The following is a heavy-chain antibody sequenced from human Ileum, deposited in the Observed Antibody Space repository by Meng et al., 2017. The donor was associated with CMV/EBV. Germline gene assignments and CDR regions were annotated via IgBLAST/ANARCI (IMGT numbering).Heavy chain of an antibody. J-gene: IGHJ6*02. CDR1: GFIFSSYS. CDR2: ISSGSTYI. CDR3: ARGSIGHYGMDV. V-gene: IGHV3-21*01. Sequence: GESLKISCAPSGFIFSSYSMNWIRQAPGKGLEWVSSISSGSTYIWYADSMKGRFTISRDNANNLLYLQMNSLGAEDTAVYYCARGSIGHYGMDVWGQGTMVTVSS. D-gene: IGHD3-3*02.